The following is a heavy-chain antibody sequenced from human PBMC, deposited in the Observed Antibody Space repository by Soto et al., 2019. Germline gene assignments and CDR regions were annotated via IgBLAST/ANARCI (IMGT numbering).Heavy chain of an antibody. V-gene: IGHV3-30-3*01. J-gene: IGHJ4*02. CDR3: ARGSLPGPDY. CDR2: ISYDGSNK. CDR1: GFTFSSYA. Sequence: GGSLRLSCAASGFTFSSYAMHWVRQAPGKGLEWVAVISYDGSNKYYADSVKGRFTISRDNSKNTLYLQMNSLRAEDTAVYYCARGSLPGPDYWGQGTLVTVSS.